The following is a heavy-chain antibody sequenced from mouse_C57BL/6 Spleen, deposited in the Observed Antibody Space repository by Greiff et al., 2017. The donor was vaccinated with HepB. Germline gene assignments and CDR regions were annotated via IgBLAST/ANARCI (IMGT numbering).Heavy chain of an antibody. CDR3: SRKRDYGYTPYAIDY. V-gene: IGHV5-6*01. J-gene: IGHJ4*01. Sequence: EVKLMESGGDLVKPGGSLKLSCAASGFTFSSYGMSWVRQTPDKRLEWVATISSGGSYTYYPDSVKGRFTISRDHAKNTLYLQMSSLQTDDTAMYYCSRKRDYGYTPYAIDYWGQGTSVTVSA. CDR2: ISSGGSYT. CDR1: GFTFSSYG. D-gene: IGHD2-2*01.